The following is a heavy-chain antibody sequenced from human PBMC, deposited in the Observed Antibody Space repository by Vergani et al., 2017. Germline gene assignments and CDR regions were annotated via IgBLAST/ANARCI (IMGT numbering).Heavy chain of an antibody. Sequence: EVQLVESGGGLVKPGGSLRLSCAASGFTFSSYSMNWVRQAPGKGLEWVSSISSSSSYIYYADSVKGRFTISRDNAKNSLYLQMNSLRAEDTAVYYCAMECCSSTSCYAGWYFDLWGRGTLVTVSS. CDR3: AMECCSSTSCYAGWYFDL. D-gene: IGHD2-2*01. CDR1: GFTFSSYS. CDR2: ISSSSSYI. V-gene: IGHV3-21*01. J-gene: IGHJ2*01.